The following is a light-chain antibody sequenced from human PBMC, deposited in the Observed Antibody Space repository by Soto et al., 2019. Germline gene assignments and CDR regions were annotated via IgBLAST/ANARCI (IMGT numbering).Light chain of an antibody. J-gene: IGKJ4*01. V-gene: IGKV3-11*01. CDR1: QSVSSY. Sequence: EIVLTQSPATLSLSPGERATLSCRASQSVSSYLAWYQQKPGQAPRLLIYDASNRATGIPARFSGSGSGTDSTLTISSLEPEDFAVYYCQQRSNWPRLTFGGGTKVEIK. CDR3: QQRSNWPRLT. CDR2: DAS.